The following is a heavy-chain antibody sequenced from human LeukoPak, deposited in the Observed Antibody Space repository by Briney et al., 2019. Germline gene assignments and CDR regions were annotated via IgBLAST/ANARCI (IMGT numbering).Heavy chain of an antibody. V-gene: IGHV4-38-2*02. CDR1: GYSISSGYY. Sequence: PSETLSLTCTVSGYSISSGYYWGWIRPPPGKGLEWIGIIYHSRITYYNPSLKCRVTISVDTSKNQFSLKLSSVTATATAVYYCARDRAIVVVIARGIDYWGQGTLVTVSS. CDR3: ARDRAIVVVIARGIDY. D-gene: IGHD2-21*01. CDR2: IYHSRIT. J-gene: IGHJ4*02.